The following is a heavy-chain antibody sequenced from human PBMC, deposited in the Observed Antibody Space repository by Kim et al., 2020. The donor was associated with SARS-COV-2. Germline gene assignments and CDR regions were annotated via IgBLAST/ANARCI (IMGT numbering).Heavy chain of an antibody. J-gene: IGHJ4*02. CDR3: ARDDIAAAGSFDY. V-gene: IGHV3-33*01. D-gene: IGHD6-13*01. Sequence: YADSLKVRFTISRDKSKNTLYRQRNSLRAGETGVYYCARDDIAAAGSFDYWGQGTLVTVSS.